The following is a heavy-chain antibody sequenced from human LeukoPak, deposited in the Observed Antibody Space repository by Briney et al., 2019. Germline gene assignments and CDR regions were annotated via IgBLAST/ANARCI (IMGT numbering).Heavy chain of an antibody. V-gene: IGHV1-18*01. D-gene: IGHD1-26*01. CDR2: ISAYNGNT. Sequence: ASVKVSCKASGYTFTSYGISRVRQAPGQGLEWMGWISAYNGNTNYAQKLQGRVTMTTDTSTSTAYMELRSLRSDDTAVYYCASGELTTGDYYFDYWGQGTLVTVSS. CDR1: GYTFTSYG. J-gene: IGHJ4*02. CDR3: ASGELTTGDYYFDY.